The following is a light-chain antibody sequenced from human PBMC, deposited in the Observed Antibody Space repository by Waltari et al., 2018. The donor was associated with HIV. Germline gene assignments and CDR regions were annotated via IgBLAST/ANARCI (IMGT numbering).Light chain of an antibody. V-gene: IGLV2-14*03. Sequence: QSALTQPASVSGSPGPSTTVSCTGTSSDVGGYNYVSWYQQHPGKAPNLMISDVTYRPSVVSNRFSGSKSWNTAALTISGLQTEDEADYYCISYTSSSTLVFGGGTKVTVL. J-gene: IGLJ2*01. CDR1: SSDVGGYNY. CDR2: DVT. CDR3: ISYTSSSTLV.